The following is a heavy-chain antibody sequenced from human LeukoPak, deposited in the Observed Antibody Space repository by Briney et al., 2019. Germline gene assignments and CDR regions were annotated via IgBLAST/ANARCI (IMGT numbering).Heavy chain of an antibody. J-gene: IGHJ4*02. Sequence: GGSLRLSCAASGFTFSSYGMSWVRQAPGKGLEWVSAISGSSGSTYYADSVKGRFTISRDNSKNTLYLQMNSLRAEDTAVYYCAKDPSAYCSSTSCYGLGDYWGQGTLVTVSS. CDR3: AKDPSAYCSSTSCYGLGDY. CDR1: GFTFSSYG. D-gene: IGHD2-2*01. CDR2: ISGSSGST. V-gene: IGHV3-23*01.